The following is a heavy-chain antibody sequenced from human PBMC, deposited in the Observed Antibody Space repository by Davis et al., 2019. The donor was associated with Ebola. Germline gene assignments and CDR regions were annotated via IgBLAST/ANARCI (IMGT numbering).Heavy chain of an antibody. J-gene: IGHJ6*02. V-gene: IGHV4-59*08. CDR1: GGSISSYY. CDR3: ARRGDGYNYDYGMDV. CDR2: IYYSGST. Sequence: MPSETLSLTCTVSGGSISSYYWSWIRQPPGKGLEWIGYIYYSGSTNYNPSLKSRVTISVDTSKNQFSLKLSSVTAADTAVYYCARRGDGYNYDYGMDVWGQGTTVTVSS. D-gene: IGHD5-24*01.